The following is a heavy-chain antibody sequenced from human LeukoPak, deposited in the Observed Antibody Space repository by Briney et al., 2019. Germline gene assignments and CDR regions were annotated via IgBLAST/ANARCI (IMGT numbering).Heavy chain of an antibody. CDR2: IIPIFGTA. V-gene: IGHV1-69*05. CDR3: ARGVWAGYYFDY. D-gene: IGHD3/OR15-3a*01. Sequence: ASVKVSCKASGGTFSSYAISWVRQAPGQGLEWMGTIIPIFGTANYAQKFQGRVTITTDESTSTAYMELSSLRSEDTAVDYCARGVWAGYYFDYWGQGTLVTVSS. J-gene: IGHJ4*02. CDR1: GGTFSSYA.